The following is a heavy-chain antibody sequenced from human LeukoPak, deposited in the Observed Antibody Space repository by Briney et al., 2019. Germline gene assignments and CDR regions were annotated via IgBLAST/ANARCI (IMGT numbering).Heavy chain of an antibody. CDR1: GFTVSSNY. CDR3: ARAIVAWSSSWVSFDY. CDR2: IYSGGST. V-gene: IGHV3-53*01. J-gene: IGHJ4*02. Sequence: GGSLRLSCAASGFTVSSNYMSWVRQAPGKGLQWVSVIYSGGSTYYADSVKGRFTISRDNSKNTLYLQMNSLRAEDTAVYYCARAIVAWSSSWVSFDYWGQGTLVTVSS. D-gene: IGHD6-13*01.